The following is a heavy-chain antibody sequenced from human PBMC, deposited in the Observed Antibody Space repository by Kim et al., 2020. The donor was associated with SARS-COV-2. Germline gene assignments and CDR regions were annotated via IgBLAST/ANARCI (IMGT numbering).Heavy chain of an antibody. Sequence: SETLSLTCAVYGGSFSGYYWSWIRQPPGKGLEWIGEINHSGSTNYNPSLKSRVTISVDTSKNQFSLKLSSVTAADTAVYYCARVFGYSGYDFMGPFDYWGQGTLVTVSS. CDR2: INHSGST. CDR3: ARVFGYSGYDFMGPFDY. D-gene: IGHD5-12*01. J-gene: IGHJ4*02. V-gene: IGHV4-34*01. CDR1: GGSFSGYY.